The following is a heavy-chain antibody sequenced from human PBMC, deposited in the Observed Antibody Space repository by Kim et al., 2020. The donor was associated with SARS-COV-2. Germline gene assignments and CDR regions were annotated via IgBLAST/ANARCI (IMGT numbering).Heavy chain of an antibody. CDR3: ARDDGLEY. J-gene: IGHJ4*02. Sequence: GGSTYDAHTVRGRFIISRDDSKNTVYLQMNSLGVDDTAVYFCARDDGLEYWGRGTLVTVSS. CDR2: GGST. D-gene: IGHD3-16*01. V-gene: IGHV3-23*01.